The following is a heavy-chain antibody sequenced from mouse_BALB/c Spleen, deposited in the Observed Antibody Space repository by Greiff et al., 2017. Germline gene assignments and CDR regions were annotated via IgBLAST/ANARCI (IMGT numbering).Heavy chain of an antibody. V-gene: IGHV1-63*02. D-gene: IGHD2-1*01. Sequence: VKLVESGAELVRPGTSVKISCKASGYTFTNYWLGWVKQRPGHGLEWIGDIYPGGGYTNYNEKFKGKATLTADTSSSPAYMQLSSLTSEDSAVYFCARGNYDYYYAMDYWGQGTSVTVSS. CDR2: IYPGGGYT. CDR1: GYTFTNYW. J-gene: IGHJ4*01. CDR3: ARGNYDYYYAMDY.